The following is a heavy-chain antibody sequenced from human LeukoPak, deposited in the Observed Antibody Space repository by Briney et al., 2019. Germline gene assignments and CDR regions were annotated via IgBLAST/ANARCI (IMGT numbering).Heavy chain of an antibody. D-gene: IGHD4-17*01. CDR3: ARDTDGDSYPDV. J-gene: IGHJ6*04. CDR1: GFTFSSYE. CDR2: ISSSGSTI. Sequence: GGSLRLSCAASGFTFSSYEMNWVRQAPGKGLEWVSYISSSGSTIYYADSVKGRFTISRDNAKNSLYLQMNSLRAEDTAVYYCARDTDGDSYPDVWGKGTTVTVSS. V-gene: IGHV3-48*03.